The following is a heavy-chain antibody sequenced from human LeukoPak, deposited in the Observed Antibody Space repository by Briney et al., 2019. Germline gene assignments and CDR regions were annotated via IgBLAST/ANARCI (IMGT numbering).Heavy chain of an antibody. J-gene: IGHJ4*02. V-gene: IGHV3-7*03. D-gene: IGHD3-9*01. Sequence: GGSLRLSCAVSGFTFSGFWMSWVRQAPGKGLEWVANINQGGSEKYYVDSVKGRFTISRDNAKNSLYLQMNSLRTEDTAVYYCASGNNDWSLGGQGTLVTVSS. CDR1: GFTFSGFW. CDR2: INQGGSEK. CDR3: ASGNNDWSL.